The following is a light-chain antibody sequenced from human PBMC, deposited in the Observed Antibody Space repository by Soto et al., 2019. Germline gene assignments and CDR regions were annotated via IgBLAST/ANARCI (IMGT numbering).Light chain of an antibody. CDR3: NSYTGSSTYV. CDR2: EVS. Sequence: QSVLTRPPSVSGSPRQSVALSCTGTSSDVGSYNRVSWYQQPPGAAPKLMIYEVSNRPSGVPDRFSGSKSGNTASLTISGLQAEDEADYYCNSYTGSSTYVFGTGTKVTVL. CDR1: SSDVGSYNR. V-gene: IGLV2-18*02. J-gene: IGLJ1*01.